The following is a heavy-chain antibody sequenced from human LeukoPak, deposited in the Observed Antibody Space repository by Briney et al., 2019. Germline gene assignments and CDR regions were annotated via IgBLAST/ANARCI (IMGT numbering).Heavy chain of an antibody. Sequence: GGSLRLSCAASGFTFSSYSMSWVRQAPGKGLEWVSSISSSSDYMYYADSLKGRFTISRDNAKNSLYLQMNSLRAEDTAVYYCARDRTGTPSNWFDPWGQGTLVTVSS. V-gene: IGHV3-21*01. CDR1: GFTFSSYS. CDR3: ARDRTGTPSNWFDP. D-gene: IGHD1-7*01. J-gene: IGHJ5*02. CDR2: ISSSSDYM.